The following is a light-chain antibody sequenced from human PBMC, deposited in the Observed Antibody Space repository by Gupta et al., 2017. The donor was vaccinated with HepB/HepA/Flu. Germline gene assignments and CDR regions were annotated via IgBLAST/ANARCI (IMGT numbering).Light chain of an antibody. CDR3: AAWDDSLNGV. CDR2: SNN. Sequence: VLTQPPSASGTPGQRVTISCSGSSSNIGSNTVNWYQPLPGTAPKLLIYSNNQRPSGVPDRFSGSKSGTSASLAISGLQSEDEADYYCAAWDDSLNGVFGGGTKLTVL. V-gene: IGLV1-44*01. CDR1: SSNIGSNT. J-gene: IGLJ3*02.